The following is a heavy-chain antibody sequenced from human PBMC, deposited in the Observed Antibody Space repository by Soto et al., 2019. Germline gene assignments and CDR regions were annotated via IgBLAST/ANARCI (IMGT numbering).Heavy chain of an antibody. V-gene: IGHV5-51*01. D-gene: IGHD6-13*01. Sequence: PGESLKISCKGSGYSVTTYWIGWVRQMPGKGLEWMGILYPGDSDTTYSPSFQGQVTISADKSINTAYLQWSSLKASDTAVFYCARSRSTYSSSWVFDYWGQGTLVTVS. J-gene: IGHJ4*02. CDR2: LYPGDSDT. CDR1: GYSVTTYW. CDR3: ARSRSTYSSSWVFDY.